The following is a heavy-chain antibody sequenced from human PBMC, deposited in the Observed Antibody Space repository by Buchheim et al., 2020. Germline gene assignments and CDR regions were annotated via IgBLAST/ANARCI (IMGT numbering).Heavy chain of an antibody. V-gene: IGHV3-33*01. CDR1: GFTFSSYG. CDR2: IWYDGSNK. Sequence: QVQLVESGGGVVQPGRSLRLSCAASGFTFSSYGMHWVRQAPGKGLEWVAVIWYDGSNKYYADSVKGRFTISRDNSKNTLYLQMNSLRAEDTAVYYCGRDGIVVVPAAQGGVLDYYYGMDVWGQGTT. CDR3: GRDGIVVVPAAQGGVLDYYYGMDV. D-gene: IGHD2-2*01. J-gene: IGHJ6*02.